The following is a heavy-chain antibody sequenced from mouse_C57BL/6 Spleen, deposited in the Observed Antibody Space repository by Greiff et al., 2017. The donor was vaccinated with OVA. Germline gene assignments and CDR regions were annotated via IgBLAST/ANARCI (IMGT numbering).Heavy chain of an antibody. CDR1: GYAFTNYL. D-gene: IGHD2-4*01. V-gene: IGHV1-54*01. CDR3: ARSDDYDGWFAY. Sequence: QVQLQQSGAELVRPGTSVKVSCKASGYAFTNYLLEWVKQRPGQGLEWIGVINPGRGGTHYNEKFKGKATLTADKSSSTAYMQLSSLTSEDSAVYFCARSDDYDGWFAYWGQGTLVTVSA. J-gene: IGHJ3*01. CDR2: INPGRGGT.